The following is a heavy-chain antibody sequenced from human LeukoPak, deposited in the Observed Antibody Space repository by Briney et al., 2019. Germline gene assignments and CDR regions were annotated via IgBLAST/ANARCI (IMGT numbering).Heavy chain of an antibody. V-gene: IGHV3-30*02. CDR3: AKAWYSSGWYSRPKWYFDL. Sequence: GGSLRLSCAASGFTFSDFNMHWVRQAPGEGLEWVTFIRYDGSDKSYADSVKGRFTVSRDNSKNTLYLQMNSLRAEDTAVYYCAKAWYSSGWYSRPKWYFDLWGRGTLVTVSS. CDR2: IRYDGSDK. CDR1: GFTFSDFN. J-gene: IGHJ2*01. D-gene: IGHD6-19*01.